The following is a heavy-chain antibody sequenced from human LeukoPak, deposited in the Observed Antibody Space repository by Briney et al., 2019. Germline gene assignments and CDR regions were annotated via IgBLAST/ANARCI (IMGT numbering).Heavy chain of an antibody. V-gene: IGHV4-39*01. CDR1: AGSVNSGSYY. CDR2: THHSGNT. J-gene: IGHJ4*02. Sequence: SDTLSLTCTVSAGSVNSGSYYWGWIRQPPGKGLEWIGSTHHSGNTYYNASLKSRVTISVDTSKNQFFLKLSSVTAADGAVYYCARHEGSYYDKSGYTFDYWGQGTLVTVSS. D-gene: IGHD3-22*01. CDR3: ARHEGSYYDKSGYTFDY.